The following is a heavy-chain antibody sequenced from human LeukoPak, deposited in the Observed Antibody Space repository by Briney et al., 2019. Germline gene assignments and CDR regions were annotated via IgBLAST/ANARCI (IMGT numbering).Heavy chain of an antibody. Sequence: ASVKVSCKASGGTXSSYAISWVRQAPGQGLEWMGRIIPILGIANYAQKFQGRVTITADKSTSTAYMELSSLRSEDTAVYYCALGNSSFALADIWGQGTMVTVSS. J-gene: IGHJ3*02. CDR1: GGTXSSYA. D-gene: IGHD6-6*01. CDR3: ALGNSSFALADI. V-gene: IGHV1-69*04. CDR2: IIPILGIA.